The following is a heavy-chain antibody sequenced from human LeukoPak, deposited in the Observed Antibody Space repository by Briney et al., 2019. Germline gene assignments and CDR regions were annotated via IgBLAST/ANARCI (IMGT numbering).Heavy chain of an antibody. CDR2: ISGSGGST. CDR3: VVRGGLPFDN. CDR1: GFAFGSYA. J-gene: IGHJ4*02. D-gene: IGHD3-16*01. V-gene: IGHV3-23*01. Sequence: PGGSLRLSCAASGFAFGSYAINWVRQAPGKGLEWVSAISGSGGSTHYADSVKGRFTISRDNSKNTLYLQMNGLRAEGTAVYYCVVRGGLPFDNWGQGTLVTVSS.